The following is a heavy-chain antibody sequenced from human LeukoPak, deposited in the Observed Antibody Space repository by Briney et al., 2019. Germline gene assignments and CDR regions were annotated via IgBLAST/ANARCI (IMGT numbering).Heavy chain of an antibody. CDR1: GYTFTSYG. CDR2: ISAYNGNT. V-gene: IGHV1-18*01. D-gene: IGHD1-26*01. CDR3: ARYSGDKWELHEGY. J-gene: IGHJ4*02. Sequence: VASVKVSCKASGYTFTSYGISWVRQAPGQGLEWMGWISAYNGNTNYAQKLQSRVTMTTDTSTSTAYMELRSLRSDDTAVYYCARYSGDKWELHEGYWGQGTLVTVSS.